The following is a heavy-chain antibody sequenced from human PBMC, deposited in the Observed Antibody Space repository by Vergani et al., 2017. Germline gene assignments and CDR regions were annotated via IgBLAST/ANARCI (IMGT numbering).Heavy chain of an antibody. V-gene: IGHV4-61*05. D-gene: IGHD6-13*01. Sequence: QLQLQESGPGLVKPSETLSLTCTVSGGSISSSSYYWGWIRQPPGKGLEWIGYIYYSGSTNYNPSLKSRVTISVDTSKNQFSLKLSSVTAADTAVYYCARDRFTAGTGWFDPWGQGTLVTVSS. CDR2: IYYSGST. J-gene: IGHJ5*02. CDR3: ARDRFTAGTGWFDP. CDR1: GGSISSSSYY.